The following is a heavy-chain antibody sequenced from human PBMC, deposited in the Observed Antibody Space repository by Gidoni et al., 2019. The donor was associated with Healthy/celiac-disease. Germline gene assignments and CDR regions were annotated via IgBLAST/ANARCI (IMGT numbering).Heavy chain of an antibody. D-gene: IGHD3-10*01. V-gene: IGHV3-21*01. Sequence: EVQLVEAGGGLVKPGGSLRLSCAASGFTFRSYSMNWVRQAPGKGLECVSSISSSSSYIYYADSVKGRFTISRDNAKNSLYLQMNSLRAEDTAVYYCAREHRLMVRGVIIGLFFDYWGQGTLVTVSS. J-gene: IGHJ4*02. CDR3: AREHRLMVRGVIIGLFFDY. CDR1: GFTFRSYS. CDR2: ISSSSSYI.